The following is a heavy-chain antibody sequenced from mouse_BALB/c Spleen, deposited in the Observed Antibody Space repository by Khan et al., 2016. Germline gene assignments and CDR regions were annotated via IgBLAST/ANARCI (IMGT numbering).Heavy chain of an antibody. Sequence: LVKTGASVKISCKASGYSFTGYYMHWVKQSHGKSLEWIGYITHYNGATSYNPKFKGKATFTVDTSSSTAYMQFNSLTSEDAAVYYCASPYGSSYGGFAYWGQGTLVTVSA. CDR2: ITHYNGAT. D-gene: IGHD1-1*01. CDR1: GYSFTGYY. CDR3: ASPYGSSYGGFAY. V-gene: IGHV1S34*01. J-gene: IGHJ3*01.